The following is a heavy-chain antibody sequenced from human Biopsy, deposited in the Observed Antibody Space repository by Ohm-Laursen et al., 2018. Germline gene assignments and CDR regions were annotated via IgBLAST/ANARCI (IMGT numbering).Heavy chain of an antibody. CDR1: GYSFTSYY. V-gene: IGHV1-46*01. CDR2: INPSGSTT. Sequence: ASVKVSCKASGYSFTSYYMHWVRQAPGQGLEWMGLINPSGSTTSYPQIFQGRVTITRDTSKSTVYMELSSLRSADTAVYFCARNTGWYGDLYYFDYWGQGTLVTVSS. CDR3: ARNTGWYGDLYYFDY. D-gene: IGHD6-19*01. J-gene: IGHJ4*02.